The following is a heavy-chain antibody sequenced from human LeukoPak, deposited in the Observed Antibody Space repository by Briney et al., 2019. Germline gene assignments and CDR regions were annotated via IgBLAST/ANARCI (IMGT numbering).Heavy chain of an antibody. CDR3: ARVAVAGIIYFDY. CDR2: ISSSGSTI. D-gene: IGHD6-19*01. Sequence: GGSLRLSCAASGFTFITYGMHWVRQAPGKGLEWVSYISSSGSTIYYADSVKGRFTISRDNAKNSLYLQMNSLRAEDTAVYYCARVAVAGIIYFDYWGQGTLVTVSS. J-gene: IGHJ4*02. V-gene: IGHV3-48*04. CDR1: GFTFITYG.